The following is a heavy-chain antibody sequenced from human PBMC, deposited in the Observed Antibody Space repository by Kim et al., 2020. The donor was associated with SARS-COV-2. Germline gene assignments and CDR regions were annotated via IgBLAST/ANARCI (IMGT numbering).Heavy chain of an antibody. Sequence: GGSLRLSCAASGFTFSSYAMHWVRQAPGKGLEWVAVISYDGSNKYYADSVKGRFTISRDNSKNTLYLQMNSLRAEDTTVYYCARGRTTVTTLRVYWGQGTLVTVSS. V-gene: IGHV3-30-3*01. CDR1: GFTFSSYA. J-gene: IGHJ4*02. CDR3: ARGRTTVTTLRVY. CDR2: ISYDGSNK. D-gene: IGHD4-17*01.